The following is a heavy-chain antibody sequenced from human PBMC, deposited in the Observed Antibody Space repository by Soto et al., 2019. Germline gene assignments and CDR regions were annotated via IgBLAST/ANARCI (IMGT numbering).Heavy chain of an antibody. J-gene: IGHJ6*03. D-gene: IGHD2-15*01. CDR1: GFTFSSYA. V-gene: IGHV3-23*01. Sequence: TGGSLRLSCAASGFTFSSYAMSWARQAPGKGLEWVSAISGSGGSTYYADSVKGRFTISRDNSKNTLYLQMNSLRAEDTAVYYCAKGRYCSGGSCYSGVEWRYYYYMDVWGKGTTVTVSS. CDR3: AKGRYCSGGSCYSGVEWRYYYYMDV. CDR2: ISGSGGST.